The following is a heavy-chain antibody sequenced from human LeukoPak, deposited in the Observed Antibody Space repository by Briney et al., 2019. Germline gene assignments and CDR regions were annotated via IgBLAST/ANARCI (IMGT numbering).Heavy chain of an antibody. J-gene: IGHJ4*02. V-gene: IGHV7-4-1*02. CDR1: GYTFTNYA. D-gene: IGHD3-9*01. CDR3: ARHETGPYFDY. Sequence: ASVKVSCKAFGYTFTNYAINWVRQAPGQGPEWMGRINTNTGNPTYAQGFTGRFVLSLDTSVSTAYLQISSLKASDTAMYYCARHETGPYFDYWGQGTLVTVSS. CDR2: INTNTGNP.